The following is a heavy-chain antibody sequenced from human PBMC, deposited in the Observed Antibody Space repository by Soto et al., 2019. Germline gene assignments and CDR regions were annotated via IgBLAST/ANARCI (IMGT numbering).Heavy chain of an antibody. J-gene: IGHJ6*03. Sequence: GGSLRLSCAASGFTFSSYSMNWVRQAPGKGLEWVSSISSSSSYIYYADSVKGRFTISRDNAKNSLYLQMNSLRAEDTAVYYCARDQGQLDCSGGSCYPYYYYYYMDVWGKGTLVTVSS. CDR2: ISSSSSYI. D-gene: IGHD2-15*01. CDR1: GFTFSSYS. V-gene: IGHV3-21*01. CDR3: ARDQGQLDCSGGSCYPYYYYYYMDV.